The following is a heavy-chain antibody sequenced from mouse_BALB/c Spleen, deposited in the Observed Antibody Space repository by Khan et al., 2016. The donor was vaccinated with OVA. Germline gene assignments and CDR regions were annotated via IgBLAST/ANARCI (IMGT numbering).Heavy chain of an antibody. CDR2: IWSDGTI. J-gene: IGHJ4*01. V-gene: IGHV2-6-1*01. CDR1: GFSLTNYG. Sequence: QVQLKQSGPGLVAPSQSLSITCTISGFSLTNYGVHWVRQPPGKGLEWLVVIWSDGTITYSSGLNSRRSISKENSKSQVLLKMNSLQTDDTAMYYCDRQPYYHYYIMDYGGQGTSVTVSS. CDR3: DRQPYYHYYIMDY. D-gene: IGHD2-10*01.